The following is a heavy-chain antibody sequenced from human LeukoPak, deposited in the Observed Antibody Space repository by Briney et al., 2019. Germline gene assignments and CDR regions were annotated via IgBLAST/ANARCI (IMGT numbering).Heavy chain of an antibody. V-gene: IGHV1-2*02. D-gene: IGHD3-22*01. J-gene: IGHJ6*03. CDR1: GYTFTGYY. CDR2: INPNSGGT. Sequence: ASVKVSCKASGYTFTGYYMHWVRQAPGQGLEWMGWINPNSGGTNYAQKFQGRVTMTRDTSISTAYMELSRLRSDDTAVYYCARGVRYYYDSTGYYDYYYMDVWGKGTTVTISS. CDR3: ARGVRYYYDSTGYYDYYYMDV.